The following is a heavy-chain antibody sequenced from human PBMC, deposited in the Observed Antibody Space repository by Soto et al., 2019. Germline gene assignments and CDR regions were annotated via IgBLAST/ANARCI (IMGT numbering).Heavy chain of an antibody. D-gene: IGHD5-12*01. CDR2: TYYRSKWYN. V-gene: IGHV6-1*01. J-gene: IGHJ4*02. Sequence: SQTLSLTCAISGDSVSSNSAAWNWIRQSPSRGLEWLGRTYYRSKWYNDYAVSVKNRVIINPDTSKNQFSLQLNSVTPEDTSVYYCARTGYSGYDFYFDYWGQGTLVTVSS. CDR3: ARTGYSGYDFYFDY. CDR1: GDSVSSNSAA.